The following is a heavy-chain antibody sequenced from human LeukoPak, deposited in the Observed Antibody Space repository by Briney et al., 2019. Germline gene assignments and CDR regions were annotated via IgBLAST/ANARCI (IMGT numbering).Heavy chain of an antibody. D-gene: IGHD3-16*02. V-gene: IGHV1-69*13. Sequence: EASVKVSCKASGGTFSSYAISWVRQAPGQGLEWMGGIIPIFGTTNYAQKFQGRVTITADESTSTAYMELSSLRSEDTAVYYCARGVMITFGGVIEPQLYDYWGQGTLVTVSS. CDR2: IIPIFGTT. CDR1: GGTFSSYA. J-gene: IGHJ4*02. CDR3: ARGVMITFGGVIEPQLYDY.